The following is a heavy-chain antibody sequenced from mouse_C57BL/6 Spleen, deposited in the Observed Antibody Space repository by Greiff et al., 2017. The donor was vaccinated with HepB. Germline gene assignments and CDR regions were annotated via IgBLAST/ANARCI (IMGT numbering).Heavy chain of an antibody. CDR3: TRRATVVAPYWYFDV. J-gene: IGHJ1*03. D-gene: IGHD1-1*01. CDR2: IDPETGGT. V-gene: IGHV1-15*01. CDR1: GYTFTDYE. Sequence: QVHVKQSGAELVRPGASVTLSCKASGYTFTDYEMHWVKQTPVHGLEWIGAIDPETGGTAYNQKFKGKAILTADKSSSTAYMELRSLTSEDSAVYYCTRRATVVAPYWYFDVWGTGTTVTVSS.